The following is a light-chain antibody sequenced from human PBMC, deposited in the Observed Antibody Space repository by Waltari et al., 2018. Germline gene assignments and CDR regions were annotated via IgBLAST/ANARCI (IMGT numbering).Light chain of an antibody. V-gene: IGLV1-40*03. Sequence: QSVLTPPPSVSGAPGQRISISCTGNSSNIGAGFPVHWYQHFPGAATKLLIPSPNKRPSGAPDRFSGPMSGASVSMAIIGLRPEDEADYYCQTFDDSLTACVFGGGTKLTVL. CDR2: SPN. J-gene: IGLJ3*02. CDR1: SSNIGAGFP. CDR3: QTFDDSLTACV.